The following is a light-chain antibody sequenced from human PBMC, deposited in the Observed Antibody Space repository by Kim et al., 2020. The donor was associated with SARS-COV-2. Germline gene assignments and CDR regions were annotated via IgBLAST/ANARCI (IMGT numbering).Light chain of an antibody. CDR2: DNS. J-gene: IGLJ2*01. Sequence: PGQPAMSTCSGYAWQKKYAYWYQKKSGQAAELVIYDNSKRRSGLPGRCYGFSSGTTATLTISGAQVEHEADDDCYSTDSSGNHRAVFGGGTKLTVL. V-gene: IGLV3-10*01. CDR3: YSTDSSGNHRAV. CDR1: AWQKKY.